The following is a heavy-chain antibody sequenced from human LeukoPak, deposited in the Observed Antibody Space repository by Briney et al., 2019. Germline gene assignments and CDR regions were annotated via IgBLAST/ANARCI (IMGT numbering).Heavy chain of an antibody. J-gene: IGHJ4*02. CDR3: GGTMESESFSIFDY. CDR1: GGSIRSSSYY. CDR2: MYYSGST. V-gene: IGHV4-39*07. D-gene: IGHD1-26*01. Sequence: SETLSLTCSVSGGSIRSSSYYWGWIRQPPGKGLEWIGSMYYSGSTYYNSSLKSRVTISEDTSKNQFSLKLSSVTAADTAVYYCGGTMESESFSIFDYWGQGILVTVSS.